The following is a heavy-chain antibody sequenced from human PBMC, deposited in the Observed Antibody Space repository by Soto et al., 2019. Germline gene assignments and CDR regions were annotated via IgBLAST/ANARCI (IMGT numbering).Heavy chain of an antibody. V-gene: IGHV3-30*18. CDR2: ISYDEINK. CDR1: GFTFSSYG. CDR3: AKSVYNWNDGLFDY. J-gene: IGHJ4*02. D-gene: IGHD1-1*01. Sequence: PGGSLRLSCAASGFTFSSYGMHWVRQAPGKGLEWVAIISYDEINKYYADSVKGRFTISRDNSKNTLYLQMNSLRAEDTAVYYCAKSVYNWNDGLFDYWGQGTLVTVSS.